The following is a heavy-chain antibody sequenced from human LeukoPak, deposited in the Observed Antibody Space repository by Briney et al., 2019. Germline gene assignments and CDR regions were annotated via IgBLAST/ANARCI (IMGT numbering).Heavy chain of an antibody. Sequence: SETLSLTCTVSGGSISNYYWIWIRQPPGKGLEWIGYIYYSGRTAYNPSLESRVTISVDTSKNQFSLKMTSVTAADTAVYYCARGEGTITAAGTIDYWGQGILVTVSS. V-gene: IGHV4-59*01. D-gene: IGHD6-13*01. CDR3: ARGEGTITAAGTIDY. CDR1: GGSISNYY. J-gene: IGHJ4*02. CDR2: IYYSGRT.